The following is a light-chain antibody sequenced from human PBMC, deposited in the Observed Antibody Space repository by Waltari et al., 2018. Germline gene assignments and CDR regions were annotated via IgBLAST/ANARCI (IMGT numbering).Light chain of an antibody. CDR2: YNS. Sequence: SSVLTQPPSVSVAPGKTARITCEGNNIGSKSVHWYQQKPGQTPVLVIYYNSDWPSGIPERCSGSNSGNTATLTISRVEAGDEADYYCQVWDSTSDHVVFGGGTKLTVL. CDR1: NIGSKS. V-gene: IGLV3-21*04. J-gene: IGLJ2*01. CDR3: QVWDSTSDHVV.